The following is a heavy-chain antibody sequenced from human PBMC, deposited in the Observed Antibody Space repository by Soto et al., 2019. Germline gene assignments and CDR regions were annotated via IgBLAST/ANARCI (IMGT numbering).Heavy chain of an antibody. D-gene: IGHD6-6*01. J-gene: IGHJ2*01. CDR3: ARERGVVYSSSYNQGWVFDL. CDR1: GGTFSSYA. Sequence: QVQLVQSGAEVKKPGSSVKVSCKASGGTFSSYAISWVRQAPGQGLEWMGGIIPIFGTANYSQKFQGRVTITADESTSTAYMELGSMRSEDTAVYSWARERGVVYSSSYNQGWVFDLWGRGTLVTVSS. V-gene: IGHV1-69*01. CDR2: IIPIFGTA.